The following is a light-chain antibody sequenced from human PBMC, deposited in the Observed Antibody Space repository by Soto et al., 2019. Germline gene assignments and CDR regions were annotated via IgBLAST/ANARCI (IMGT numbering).Light chain of an antibody. CDR2: DNN. CDR3: RTWDSSLIPGRV. V-gene: IGLV1-51*01. Sequence: QSVLTQPPSVSAAPGQKVTISCSGSSSNIGNNYVSWYQQLPGTAPKLLIYDNNKRPSGIPDRFSGSKSGTSATLGITGLQTGDEAFYYCRTWDSSLIPGRVFGTGTTVTVL. CDR1: SSNIGNNY. J-gene: IGLJ1*01.